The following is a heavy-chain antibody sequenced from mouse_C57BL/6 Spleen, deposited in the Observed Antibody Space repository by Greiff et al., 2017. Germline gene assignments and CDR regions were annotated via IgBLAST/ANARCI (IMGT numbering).Heavy chain of an antibody. J-gene: IGHJ2*01. CDR3: AREGYGRSLYYFDY. Sequence: EVQGVESGGGLVKPGGSLKLSCAASGFTFSSYAMSWVRQTPETRLEWVATISDGGSYTYYPDNVKGRFTISRDNAKNNLYLQMSHLKSEDTAMYYCAREGYGRSLYYFDYWGQGTTLTVSS. CDR2: ISDGGSYT. V-gene: IGHV5-4*01. D-gene: IGHD1-1*01. CDR1: GFTFSSYA.